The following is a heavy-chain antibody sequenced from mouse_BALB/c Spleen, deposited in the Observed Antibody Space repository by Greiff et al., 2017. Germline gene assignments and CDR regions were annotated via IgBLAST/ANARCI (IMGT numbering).Heavy chain of an antibody. V-gene: IGHV1S29*02. CDR1: GYTFTDYN. J-gene: IGHJ2*01. D-gene: IGHD1-1*01. Sequence: VQLKESGPELVKPGASVKISCKASGYTFTDYNMHWVKQSHGKSLEWIGYIYPYNGGTGYNQKFKSKATLTVDNSSSTAYMQLSSPTSEDSAVYYCTRYYYGSSLYFDYWGQGTTLTVSS. CDR3: TRYYYGSSLYFDY. CDR2: IYPYNGGT.